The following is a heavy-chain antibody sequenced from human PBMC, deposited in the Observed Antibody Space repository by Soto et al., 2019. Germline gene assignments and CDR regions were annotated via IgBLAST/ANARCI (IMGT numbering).Heavy chain of an antibody. CDR3: TRPYYYDSSGYYRAFDI. D-gene: IGHD3-22*01. Sequence: PGGSLRISCAASGFTFSGSAMHWVRQASGKGLEWVGRIRSKANSYATAYAASVKGRFTISRDDSKNTAYLQMNSLKTEDTAVYYCTRPYYYDSSGYYRAFDIWGQGTMVTVSS. CDR2: IRSKANSYAT. J-gene: IGHJ3*02. CDR1: GFTFSGSA. V-gene: IGHV3-73*01.